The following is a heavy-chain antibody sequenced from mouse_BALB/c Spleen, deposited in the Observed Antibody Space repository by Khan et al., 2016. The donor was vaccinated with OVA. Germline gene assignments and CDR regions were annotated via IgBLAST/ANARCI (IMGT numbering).Heavy chain of an antibody. D-gene: IGHD1-2*01. CDR2: ISYSGST. CDR3: ARTARIKY. V-gene: IGHV3-2*02. Sequence: EVKLEESGPGLVKPSQSLSLTCTVTGYSITSGYGWNWIRQFPGNKLEWMGYISYSGSTNYNPSLKSRISITRDTSKNQFFLQLNSVTNEETATYYCARTARIKYWGQGTTLTVSS. J-gene: IGHJ2*01. CDR1: GYSITSGYG.